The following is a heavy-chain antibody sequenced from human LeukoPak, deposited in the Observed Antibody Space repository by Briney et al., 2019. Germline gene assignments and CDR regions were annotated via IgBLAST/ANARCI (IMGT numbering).Heavy chain of an antibody. CDR3: AKELVLRFLEWLPHFDY. Sequence: GGSLRLSCAASGFTFSSYAMSRVRQAPGKGLEWVSAISGSGGSTYYADSVKGRFTISRDNSKNTLYLQMNSLRAEDTAVYYCAKELVLRFLEWLPHFDYWGQGTLVTVSS. V-gene: IGHV3-23*01. J-gene: IGHJ4*02. CDR1: GFTFSSYA. CDR2: ISGSGGST. D-gene: IGHD3-3*01.